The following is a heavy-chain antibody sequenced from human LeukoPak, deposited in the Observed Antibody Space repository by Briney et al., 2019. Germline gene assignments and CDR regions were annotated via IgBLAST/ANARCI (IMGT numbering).Heavy chain of an antibody. CDR3: ARLKTYGNHFYFDY. CDR1: GDSVSSFW. J-gene: IGHJ4*02. V-gene: IGHV4-59*02. D-gene: IGHD4-11*01. Sequence: SETLSLTCTVSGDSVSSFWWSWIRQPPGKGLEWIGCIHYSGSTKYNPSFKSRVAISVDTSKNQFSLKLNSVTAADTAVYYCARLKTYGNHFYFDYWGQGTLVSVSS. CDR2: IHYSGST.